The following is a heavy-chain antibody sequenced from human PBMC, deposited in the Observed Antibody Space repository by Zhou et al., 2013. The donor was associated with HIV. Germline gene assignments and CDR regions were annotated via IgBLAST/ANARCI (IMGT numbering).Heavy chain of an antibody. CDR1: GDSISNYY. V-gene: IGHV4-4*09. CDR3: ARLVAARDYYYYIDV. Sequence: QVQLQESGPGLVKPSETLSLTCTVSGDSISNYYWSWIRQPPGKGLEWIGYIYSSGITYYNPSLKSRVTISIDTSKNQFSLKLSSVTAADTAVYYCARLVAARDYYYYIDVWGKGPRSPSP. J-gene: IGHJ6*03. D-gene: IGHD6-13*01. CDR2: IYSSGIT.